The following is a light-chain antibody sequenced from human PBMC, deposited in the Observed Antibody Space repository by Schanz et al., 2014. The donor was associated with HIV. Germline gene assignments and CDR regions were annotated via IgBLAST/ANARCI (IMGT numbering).Light chain of an antibody. J-gene: IGLJ3*02. CDR3: ATWDDSLDGWV. Sequence: QSVLTQPPSASGTPGQRVTISCSGSSSSIKTNAVNWFQQLPGTAPKLLIYNTYHRPSGVPDRFSGSESGTSASLAISGLQSEDEYDFFCATWDDSLDGWVFGGGTKLTVL. CDR1: SSSIKTNA. CDR2: NTY. V-gene: IGLV1-44*01.